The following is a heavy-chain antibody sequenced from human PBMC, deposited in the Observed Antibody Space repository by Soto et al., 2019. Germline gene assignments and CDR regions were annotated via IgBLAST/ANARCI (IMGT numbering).Heavy chain of an antibody. CDR3: ARDHGIAAAGWFDP. D-gene: IGHD6-13*01. CDR1: GYTFTSYA. V-gene: IGHV1-3*01. CDR2: INAGNGNT. J-gene: IGHJ5*02. Sequence: ASVKVSCKASGYTFTSYAMHWVRQAPGQRLEWMGWINAGNGNTKYSQKFQGRVTITRDTSASTAYMELSSLRSEDTAVYYCARDHGIAAAGWFDPWGQGTLVTVSS.